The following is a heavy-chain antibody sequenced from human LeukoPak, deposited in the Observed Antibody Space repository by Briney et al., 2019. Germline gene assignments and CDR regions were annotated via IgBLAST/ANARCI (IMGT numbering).Heavy chain of an antibody. D-gene: IGHD3-9*01. CDR2: INWNSGSK. V-gene: IGHV3-20*04. J-gene: IGHJ6*02. Sequence: GGSLRLSCATSGFTFEDHGLSWVRQAPGKGLEWVSGINWNSGSKRYAASVKGRFTISRDNAKNTLYLQMNTPRVEDTAVYYCTRDLMDYDVSAGLHHYYMDVWGQGTTVTVSS. CDR3: TRDLMDYDVSAGLHHYYMDV. CDR1: GFTFEDHG.